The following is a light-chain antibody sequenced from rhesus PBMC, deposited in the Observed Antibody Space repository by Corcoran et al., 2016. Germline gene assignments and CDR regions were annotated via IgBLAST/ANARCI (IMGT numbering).Light chain of an antibody. CDR3: QQSSNLSS. CDR2: GAS. V-gene: IGKV3-24*04. CDR1: QSVGSY. J-gene: IGKJ2*01. Sequence: ETVVTQSPATLSLPPGERATFSCRASQSVGSYLAWYQQKPGQAPRLLIYGASSRATGFPDRFSGSGSGTDLTLPISSLEPEDVGIYSWQQSSNLSSFGQGTKVEIK.